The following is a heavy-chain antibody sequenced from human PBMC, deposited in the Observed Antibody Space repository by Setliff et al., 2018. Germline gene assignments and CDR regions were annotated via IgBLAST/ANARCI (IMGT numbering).Heavy chain of an antibody. CDR1: GFTFSNYY. J-gene: IGHJ4*02. CDR3: ARLPYSSSWYYPSSYFDY. V-gene: IGHV3-11*04. Sequence: GSLRLSCAASGFTFSNYYMTWIRQAPGKGLEWISYIHDSGNPTYYADSVKGRFTISRDNAKTSLYLQMNSLRAEDTAVYYCARLPYSSSWYYPSSYFDYWGQGTLVTVSS. D-gene: IGHD6-13*01. CDR2: IHDSGNPT.